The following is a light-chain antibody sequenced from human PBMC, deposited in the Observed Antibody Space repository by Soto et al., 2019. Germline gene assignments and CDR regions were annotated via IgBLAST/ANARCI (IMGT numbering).Light chain of an antibody. CDR3: SLYTSSSTWV. CDR1: SSDVGSYNR. Sequence: QSALTQPPSVSGSPGQSVTISCTGTSSDVGSYNRVSWYQQPPGTAPKLMIYEVSNRPSGVPDRFSGSKSGNTASLTISGLQAEDEADYYCSLYTSSSTWVFXTGTKVTVL. V-gene: IGLV2-18*01. CDR2: EVS. J-gene: IGLJ1*01.